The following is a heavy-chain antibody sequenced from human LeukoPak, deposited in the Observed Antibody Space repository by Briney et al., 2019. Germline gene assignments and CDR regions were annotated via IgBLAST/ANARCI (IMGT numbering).Heavy chain of an antibody. CDR1: GFTFSVNY. Sequence: PGGSLRLSCAASGFTFSVNYMSWVRQAPGKGLEWVSVLYSSGGTNYADSVKGRFTISRDSSKNTLYLQMNSLRAEDTAVYYCAKDEVVPSYYYIDVWGKGTTVTVSS. J-gene: IGHJ6*03. CDR2: LYSSGGT. V-gene: IGHV3-66*03. D-gene: IGHD2-2*01. CDR3: AKDEVVPSYYYIDV.